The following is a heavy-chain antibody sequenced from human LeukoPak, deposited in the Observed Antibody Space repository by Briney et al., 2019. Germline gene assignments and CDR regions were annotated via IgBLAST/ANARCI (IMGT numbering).Heavy chain of an antibody. CDR1: GFTFSDYY. CDR2: ISSSGSTI. Sequence: GGSLRLSCAASGFTFSDYYMSWIRQAPGKGLEWVSYISSSGSTIYYADSVKGRFTISRDNAKNSLYLQMNSLRAEDTAVYYCTGHHQAYSRTYWGQGTLVTVSS. V-gene: IGHV3-11*04. CDR3: TGHHQAYSRTY. J-gene: IGHJ4*02. D-gene: IGHD6-13*01.